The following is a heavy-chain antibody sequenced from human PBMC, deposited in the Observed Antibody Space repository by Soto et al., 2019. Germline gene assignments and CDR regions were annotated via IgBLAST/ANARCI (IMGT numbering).Heavy chain of an antibody. CDR2: IYSSGSI. V-gene: IGHV4-4*07. J-gene: IGHJ4*02. Sequence: SELLSLPWTVVDGFTRNYDWNLIRPPAGKVLQWIGGIYSSGSINDSPSLTSRVTMSVDTFKNQFSLKLASVTAADTVVYYCARQTTNSGSCHDFWGQGTLVTVSS. CDR1: DGFTRNYD. D-gene: IGHD6-13*01. CDR3: ARQTTNSGSCHDF.